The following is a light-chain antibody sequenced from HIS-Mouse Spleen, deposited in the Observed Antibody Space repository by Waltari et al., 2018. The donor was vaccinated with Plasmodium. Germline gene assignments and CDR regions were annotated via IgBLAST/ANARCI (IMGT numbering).Light chain of an antibody. CDR3: LQDYNYPYT. CDR1: QGIRND. J-gene: IGKJ2*01. CDR2: AAS. Sequence: AIQMTQSPSSLSASVGDRVPITCRASQGIRNDLGWYQQKPGKAPKLLNSAASSLQSGVPSRFSGSGAGTDFTLTISSLQPEDFATYYCLQDYNYPYTFGQGTKLEIK. V-gene: IGKV1-6*01.